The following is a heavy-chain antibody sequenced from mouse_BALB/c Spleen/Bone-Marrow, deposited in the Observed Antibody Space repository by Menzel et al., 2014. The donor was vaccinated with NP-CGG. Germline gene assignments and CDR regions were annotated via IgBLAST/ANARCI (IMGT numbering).Heavy chain of an antibody. CDR3: ARGWLLSWFAY. Sequence: EVKLVESGPELVKPGASVKISCKASGYTFSDYNMHWVKQGHGKSLEWIGNIYPYNGGTGYNQKFKRKATLTVDNSSSTAYMELRSLTSEDSAVYHCARGWLLSWFAYWGQGTLVTVSA. CDR2: IYPYNGGT. V-gene: IGHV1S29*02. CDR1: GYTFSDYN. J-gene: IGHJ3*01. D-gene: IGHD2-3*01.